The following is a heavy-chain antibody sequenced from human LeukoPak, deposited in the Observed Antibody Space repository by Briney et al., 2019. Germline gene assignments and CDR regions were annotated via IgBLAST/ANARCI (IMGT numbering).Heavy chain of an antibody. J-gene: IGHJ4*02. CDR3: AGDNKIY. D-gene: IGHD1/OR15-1a*01. CDR2: ISSSSSYI. V-gene: IGHV3-21*01. Sequence: PGGSLRLSCAASGFTFSSYSMNWVRQAPGKGLEWVSSISSSSSYIYYGDSVKGRFTISRDNAKDSLYLQMNSLRAEDTAVYYCAGDNKIYWGQGPLVTVSS. CDR1: GFTFSSYS.